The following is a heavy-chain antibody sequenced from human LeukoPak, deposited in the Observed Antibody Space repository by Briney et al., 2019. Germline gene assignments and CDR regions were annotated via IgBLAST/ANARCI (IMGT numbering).Heavy chain of an antibody. D-gene: IGHD3-22*01. Sequence: SETLSLTCTVSGGSISSGGYYRSWIRQHPGKGLEWIGYIYYSGSTYYNPSLKSRVTISVDTSKNQFSLKLSSVTAADTAVYYCARERAQYYYDSSGYYAWGQGTLVTVSS. CDR1: GGSISSGGYY. V-gene: IGHV4-31*03. CDR3: ARERAQYYYDSSGYYA. CDR2: IYYSGST. J-gene: IGHJ4*02.